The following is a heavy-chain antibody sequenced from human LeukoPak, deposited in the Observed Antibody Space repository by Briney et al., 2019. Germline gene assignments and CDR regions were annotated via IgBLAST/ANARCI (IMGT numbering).Heavy chain of an antibody. CDR3: AKDRGYYDSSGYYYWYFDL. D-gene: IGHD3-22*01. Sequence: GGSLRLSCAASGFTFSNYAMSGVRQAPGKGLEWVSAISGSGGSTYYADSMKGRFTISRDNSKNTLYLQMNSLRAEDTAVYYCAKDRGYYDSSGYYYWYFDLWGRGTLVTVSS. V-gene: IGHV3-23*01. CDR2: ISGSGGST. CDR1: GFTFSNYA. J-gene: IGHJ2*01.